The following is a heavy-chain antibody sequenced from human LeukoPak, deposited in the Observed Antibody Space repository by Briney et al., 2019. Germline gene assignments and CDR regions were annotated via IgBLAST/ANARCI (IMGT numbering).Heavy chain of an antibody. CDR3: ARSPYSGSSFDI. V-gene: IGHV3-74*01. CDR2: IKSDGSST. D-gene: IGHD1-26*01. Sequence: GGSLRLSCAASGFTFSSYWMHWVRQAPGKGLVWVSRIKSDGSSTSYADSVKGRFTISRDNAKNTLYLRMNSLRAEDTAVYYCARSPYSGSSFDIWGRGTMVTVSS. CDR1: GFTFSSYW. J-gene: IGHJ3*02.